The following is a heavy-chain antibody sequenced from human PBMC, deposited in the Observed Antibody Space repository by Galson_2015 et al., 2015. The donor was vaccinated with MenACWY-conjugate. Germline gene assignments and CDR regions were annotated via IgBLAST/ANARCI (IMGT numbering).Heavy chain of an antibody. J-gene: IGHJ6*02. CDR2: INTKTGNP. CDR3: ARPMHYRVIMVRGVLSHFYYRMDV. CDR1: GYTFSDYV. D-gene: IGHD3-10*01. V-gene: IGHV7-4-1*02. Sequence: SVKVSCKASGYTFSDYVLNWVRQAPGQGLEWVGWINTKTGNPTHAQGFTGRFDFSLDSSLGTAYLQISSLKAEDTAVYYCARPMHYRVIMVRGVLSHFYYRMDVCGQVTTVTVSS.